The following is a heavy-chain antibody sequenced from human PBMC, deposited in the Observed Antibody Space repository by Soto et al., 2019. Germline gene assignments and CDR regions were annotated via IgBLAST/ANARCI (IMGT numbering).Heavy chain of an antibody. V-gene: IGHV1-8*01. J-gene: IGHJ5*02. CDR1: GYIFTNYD. Sequence: QVQLVQSGAEVKTPGASVKVSCKASGYIFTNYDINWVRQATGQGLEYLGWINPNSGNTGYVQKFQGRVTMTRNTPINTAYRGLNSLRSEDRAVYYCARGIKSGVYPGWSAPWGQGPLVTASP. D-gene: IGHD4-17*01. CDR3: ARGIKSGVYPGWSAP. CDR2: INPNSGNT.